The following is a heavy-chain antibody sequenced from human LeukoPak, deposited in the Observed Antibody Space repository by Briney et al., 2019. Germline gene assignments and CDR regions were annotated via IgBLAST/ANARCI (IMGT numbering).Heavy chain of an antibody. V-gene: IGHV1-2*02. CDR1: GYTFTGYY. J-gene: IGHJ2*01. CDR2: IYPNSGGT. Sequence: ASVKVSCKASGYTFTGYYMHWVRQAPGQGLEWMGWIYPNSGGTNYAQKFQGRVTMTRDTSISTAYMELSRLRSDDTAVYYCARVYRSGYSRPLYWYFDLWGRGTLVTLSS. CDR3: ARVYRSGYSRPLYWYFDL. D-gene: IGHD3-22*01.